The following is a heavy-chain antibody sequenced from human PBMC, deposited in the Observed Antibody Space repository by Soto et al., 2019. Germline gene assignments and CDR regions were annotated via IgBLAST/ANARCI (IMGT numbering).Heavy chain of an antibody. Sequence: QVQLQQWGAGLLKPSETLSLTCAVYGGSFSGYYWSWIRQPPGKGLEWIGEINHSGSTNYNPSLKSRVTLSVDTSKNQFSLKLSSVTAADTAVYYCARVSPAYCSSTSCYRPNWFDPWGQGTLVTVSS. J-gene: IGHJ5*02. CDR3: ARVSPAYCSSTSCYRPNWFDP. V-gene: IGHV4-34*01. CDR2: INHSGST. CDR1: GGSFSGYY. D-gene: IGHD2-2*02.